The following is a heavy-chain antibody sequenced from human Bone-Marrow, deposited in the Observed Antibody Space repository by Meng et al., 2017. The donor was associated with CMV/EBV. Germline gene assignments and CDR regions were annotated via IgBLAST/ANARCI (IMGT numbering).Heavy chain of an antibody. D-gene: IGHD3-3*01. J-gene: IGHJ4*02. CDR2: INHSGST. V-gene: IGHV4-34*01. CDR3: ARRTYYDFWSGYPFDY. Sequence: SETLSLTCAVYGGSFSGYYRSWIRQPPGKGLEWIGEINHSGSTNYNPSLKSRVTISVDTSKNQFSLKLSSVTAADTAVYYCARRTYYDFWSGYPFDYWGQGTLVTVSS. CDR1: GGSFSGYY.